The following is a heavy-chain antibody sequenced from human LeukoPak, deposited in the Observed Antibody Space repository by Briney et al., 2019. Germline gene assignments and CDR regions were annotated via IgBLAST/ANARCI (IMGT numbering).Heavy chain of an antibody. CDR3: AKDRDGIPFDY. Sequence: GGSLRLSCAASGFTFSSYWMSWVRQAPGKGLEWVANIKQDGSEKYYADSVKGRFTISRDNSKNTLYLQMNSLRAEDTAVYYCAKDRDGIPFDYWGQGTLVTVSS. J-gene: IGHJ4*02. D-gene: IGHD1-14*01. V-gene: IGHV3-7*01. CDR1: GFTFSSYW. CDR2: IKQDGSEK.